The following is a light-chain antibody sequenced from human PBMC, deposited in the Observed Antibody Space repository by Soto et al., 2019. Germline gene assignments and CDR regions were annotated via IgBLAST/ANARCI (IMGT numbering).Light chain of an antibody. CDR1: QNISVW. Sequence: DIQMTQSPSTLSASVGDGVTITCRASQNISVWLAWYEQRPGKAPKFLIYDASNLETGVSSRFRGSGSGTEFTLTIRSLQPDDFATYSCQQYDSSSPTFGQGTKLEIK. CDR3: QQYDSSSPT. J-gene: IGKJ2*01. V-gene: IGKV1-5*01. CDR2: DAS.